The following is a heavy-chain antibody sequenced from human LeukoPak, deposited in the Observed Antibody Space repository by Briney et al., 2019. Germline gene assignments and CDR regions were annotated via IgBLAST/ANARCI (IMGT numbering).Heavy chain of an antibody. D-gene: IGHD6-13*01. CDR1: GGSFSGYY. J-gene: IGHJ5*02. Sequence: SETLSLTCAVNGGSFSGYYWSWIRQPPGKGLEWIGEINHSGSTNYNPPLKSRVTISVDTSKNQFSLKLSSVTAADTAVYYCARGEQQLPRRWGYNWFDPWGQGTLVTVSS. V-gene: IGHV4-34*01. CDR2: INHSGST. CDR3: ARGEQQLPRRWGYNWFDP.